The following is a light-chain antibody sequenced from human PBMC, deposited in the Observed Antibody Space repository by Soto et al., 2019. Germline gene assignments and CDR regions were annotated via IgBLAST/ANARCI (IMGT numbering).Light chain of an antibody. J-gene: IGKJ2*01. CDR2: RAS. CDR3: QQFNTYPYT. CDR1: QRIGNW. V-gene: IGKV1-5*03. Sequence: DIQMTQSPSTLSASIGDTVTITCRASQRIGNWMAWFQQTPGKAPKLLIYRASSLHFGVPSRFGGSRSGTEFALTITRLQPADLAVYYCQQFNTYPYTFGQGTKLEIK.